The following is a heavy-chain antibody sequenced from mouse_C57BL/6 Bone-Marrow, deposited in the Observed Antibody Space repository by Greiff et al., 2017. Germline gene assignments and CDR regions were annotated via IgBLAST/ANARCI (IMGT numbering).Heavy chain of an antibody. Sequence: VQLKASGPGLVAPSPSLSITCTVSGFSLTSYAISWVRQPPGQGLEWLGVIWTGGGTNYNSALKSRLSISKDNSKSQVFLKMNSLQTADTARYYGAKTRDYYGSSPYAMDYWGQGTSVTVSS. J-gene: IGHJ4*01. D-gene: IGHD1-1*01. CDR1: GFSLTSYA. CDR2: IWTGGGT. V-gene: IGHV2-9-1*01. CDR3: AKTRDYYGSSPYAMDY.